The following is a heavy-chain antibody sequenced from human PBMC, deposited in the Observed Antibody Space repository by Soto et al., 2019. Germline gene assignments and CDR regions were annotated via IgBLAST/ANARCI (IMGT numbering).Heavy chain of an antibody. CDR3: ARRYGSWVDY. CDR2: IYYSGST. CDR1: GGSISSYY. J-gene: IGHJ4*02. D-gene: IGHD5-18*01. Sequence: QVQLQESGPGLVKPSETLSLTCTVSGGSISSYYWSWIRQPPGKGLEWIGYIYYSGSTNYNPSLKSRVTISVNTSNNQFTLKLSSVTAADTAVYYCARRYGSWVDYWGQGTLVSVSS. V-gene: IGHV4-59*08.